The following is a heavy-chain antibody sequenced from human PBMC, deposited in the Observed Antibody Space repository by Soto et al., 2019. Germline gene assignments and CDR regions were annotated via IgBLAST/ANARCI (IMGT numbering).Heavy chain of an antibody. CDR3: ATQGLTTYYFGY. Sequence: PWEALQISCEVSGYSFASQCISWVRQVPGKGQEWMGRIDLSESYTTYNPSFQGHVTFSADKSITTAYLQWRSLEASDTAIYYCATQGLTTYYFGYWGQGTLVTVSS. CDR1: GYSFASQC. V-gene: IGHV5-10-1*01. J-gene: IGHJ4*02. CDR2: IDLSESYT.